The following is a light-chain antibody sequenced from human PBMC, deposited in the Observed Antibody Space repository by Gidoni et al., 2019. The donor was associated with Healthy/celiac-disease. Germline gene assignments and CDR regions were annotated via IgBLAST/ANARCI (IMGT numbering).Light chain of an antibody. Sequence: EIVLTQSPATLSLSPGERATLSCSASQSVSSYLACYQQKPGQAPRLLIYDASNRATGIPARFSGSGAGTDFTRTISSLEPEDFAVYYCQQRSNWPPTFGQGTRLEIK. CDR2: DAS. V-gene: IGKV3-11*01. CDR3: QQRSNWPPT. CDR1: QSVSSY. J-gene: IGKJ5*01.